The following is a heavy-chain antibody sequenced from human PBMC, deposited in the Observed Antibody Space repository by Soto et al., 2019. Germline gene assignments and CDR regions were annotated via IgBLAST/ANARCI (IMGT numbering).Heavy chain of an antibody. V-gene: IGHV1-69*02. Sequence: ASVKVSCKASGGTFSSYTISWVRQAPGQGLEWMGRIIPILGIANYAQKFQGRVTITADESTSTAYMELSSLSSEDTAVYYCARYEAISDFWSGYYPPSYYYYYYGMDVWGQGTTVTVSS. J-gene: IGHJ6*02. D-gene: IGHD3-3*01. CDR1: GGTFSSYT. CDR3: ARYEAISDFWSGYYPPSYYYYYYGMDV. CDR2: IIPILGIA.